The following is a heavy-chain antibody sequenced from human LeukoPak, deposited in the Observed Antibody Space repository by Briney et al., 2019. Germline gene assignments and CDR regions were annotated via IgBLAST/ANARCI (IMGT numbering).Heavy chain of an antibody. CDR1: GGRIIKK. V-gene: IGHV3-53*01. CDR3: ARRPGN. D-gene: IGHD1-14*01. Sequence: GGSLRLSCVDLGGGRIIKKISWVRQAPGKGLEWVSLIYSGGAIRYADSVKGRFTISRDSSKNTLFLQMNDLTVEDTARYYCARRPGNWGQGILVTVSS. CDR2: IYSGGAI. J-gene: IGHJ4*02.